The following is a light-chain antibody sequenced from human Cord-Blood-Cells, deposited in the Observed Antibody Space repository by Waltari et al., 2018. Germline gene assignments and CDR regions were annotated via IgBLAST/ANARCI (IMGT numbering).Light chain of an antibody. V-gene: IGLV2-11*01. Sequence: QSALTQPRSVSGSPGPSVTISCTGTSSDVGGYNYVSWYQKHPGKAPKLMIYDVSKRPSWVPDRFSGSKSVNTASLTISGLQAEDEADYYCCSYAGSYTVVFGGGTKLTVL. CDR1: SSDVGGYNY. CDR2: DVS. CDR3: CSYAGSYTVV. J-gene: IGLJ2*01.